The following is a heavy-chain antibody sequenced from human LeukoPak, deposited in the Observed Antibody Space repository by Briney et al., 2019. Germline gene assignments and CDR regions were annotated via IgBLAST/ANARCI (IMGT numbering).Heavy chain of an antibody. D-gene: IGHD3-22*01. V-gene: IGHV3-9*01. CDR2: ISWNSGSI. CDR1: GFTFYDYV. J-gene: IGHJ4*02. CDR3: AKDMRSSGYYAIDY. Sequence: GGSLRLSCAASGFTFYDYVMHWVRQAPGKGLEWVSGISWNSGSIGYADSVKGRFTISRDNAKNSLYLQMNSLRAEDTALYYCAKDMRSSGYYAIDYWGQGTLVTVSS.